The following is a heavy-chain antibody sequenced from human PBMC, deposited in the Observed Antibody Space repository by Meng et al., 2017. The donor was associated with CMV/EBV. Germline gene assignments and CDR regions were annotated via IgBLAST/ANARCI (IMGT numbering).Heavy chain of an antibody. CDR3: ARDRAYCGGDCYSAPRYYYYGMDV. CDR1: GFTFSSYS. CDR2: IYSGGST. V-gene: IGHV3-53*01. J-gene: IGHJ6*02. Sequence: GESLKISCAASGFTFSSYSMNWVRQAPGKGLEWVSVIYSGGSTYYADSVKGRFTISRDNSKNTLYLQMNRLRAEDTAVYYCARDRAYCGGDCYSAPRYYYYGMDVWGQGTTVTVSS. D-gene: IGHD2-21*01.